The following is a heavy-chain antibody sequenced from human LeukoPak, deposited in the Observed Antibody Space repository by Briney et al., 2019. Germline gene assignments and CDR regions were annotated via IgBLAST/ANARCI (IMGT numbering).Heavy chain of an antibody. J-gene: IGHJ4*02. CDR3: AREHYCDSSPFDY. Sequence: GGSLRLSCAASGLTFSSYSTNWVRQAPGKGLEWVSSISSSSSYIYYADSVKGRFTISRDNAKNSLYLQMNSLRAEDTAVYYCAREHYCDSSPFDYWGQGTLVTVSS. CDR2: ISSSSSYI. D-gene: IGHD3-22*01. CDR1: GLTFSSYS. V-gene: IGHV3-21*01.